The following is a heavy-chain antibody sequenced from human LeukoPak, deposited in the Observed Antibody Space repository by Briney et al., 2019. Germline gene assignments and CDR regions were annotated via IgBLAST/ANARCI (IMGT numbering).Heavy chain of an antibody. Sequence: GGSLRLSCAASGFTFSSYAMNWVRQAPGKGLEWVSAISGSGGTTYYAGSVKGRFTISRDNSKNTLYLQMNSLRAEDTAVYYCAKDLSYGGGTFDYWGQGTLVTVSS. CDR3: AKDLSYGGGTFDY. CDR2: ISGSGGTT. D-gene: IGHD3-16*01. J-gene: IGHJ4*02. CDR1: GFTFSSYA. V-gene: IGHV3-23*01.